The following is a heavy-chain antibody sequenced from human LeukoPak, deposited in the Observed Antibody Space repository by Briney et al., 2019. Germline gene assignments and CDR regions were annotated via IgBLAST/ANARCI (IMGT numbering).Heavy chain of an antibody. Sequence: PSETLSLTCTVSGGSISSSSYYWGWIRQPPGKGLEWIGEINHSGSTNYNPSLKSRVTISVDTSKNQFSLKLSSVTAADTAVYYCARRCSGGSCYEQARGNYFDYWGQGTLVTVSS. V-gene: IGHV4-39*07. D-gene: IGHD2-15*01. CDR1: GGSISSSSYY. CDR2: INHSGST. J-gene: IGHJ4*02. CDR3: ARRCSGGSCYEQARGNYFDY.